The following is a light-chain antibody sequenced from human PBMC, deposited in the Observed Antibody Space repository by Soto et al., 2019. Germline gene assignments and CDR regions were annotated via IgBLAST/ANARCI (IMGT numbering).Light chain of an antibody. CDR1: QSISSW. V-gene: IGKV1-5*03. J-gene: IGKJ2*01. Sequence: DIQMTQSPSTLSASVGDRVTITCRASQSISSWLAWYQQKPGKAPKLLIYKASSIESGVPSRFSDSGSGTEFTLTISSLQPDDFATYYCQQYNSYPYTFGQGTKLEIK. CDR3: QQYNSYPYT. CDR2: KAS.